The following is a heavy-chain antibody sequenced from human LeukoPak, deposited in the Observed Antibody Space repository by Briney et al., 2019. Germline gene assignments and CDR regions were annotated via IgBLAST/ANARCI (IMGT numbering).Heavy chain of an antibody. CDR3: ARDSPAAAAAAADEH. V-gene: IGHV1-69*13. D-gene: IGHD6-13*01. J-gene: IGHJ1*01. CDR2: IIPIFGTA. Sequence: SVKVSCKASGGTFSSYAISWVRQAPGQGLEWMGGIIPIFGTANYAQKFQGRVTITADESTSTAYMELSSLRAEDTAVYYCARDSPAAAAAAADEHWGQGTLVTVSS. CDR1: GGTFSSYA.